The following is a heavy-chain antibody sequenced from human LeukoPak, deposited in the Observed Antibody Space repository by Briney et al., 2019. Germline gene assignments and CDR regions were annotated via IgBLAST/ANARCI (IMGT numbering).Heavy chain of an antibody. CDR2: ISSSSSYI. D-gene: IGHD1-1*01. J-gene: IGHJ3*02. CDR1: GFTFSSYS. V-gene: IGHV3-21*01. Sequence: PGGSLRLSFAASGFTFSSYSMNWVRQAPGKGLEWVSSISSSSSYIYYADSVKGRFTISRDNAKTSLYLQMNSLRAEDTAVYYCASTGDLSAHMGYAFDIWGQGTMVTVSS. CDR3: ASTGDLSAHMGYAFDI.